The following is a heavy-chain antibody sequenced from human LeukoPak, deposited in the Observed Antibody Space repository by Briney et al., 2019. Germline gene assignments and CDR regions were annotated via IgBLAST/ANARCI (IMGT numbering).Heavy chain of an antibody. CDR1: GGSFSGYY. V-gene: IGHV4-34*01. J-gene: IGHJ4*02. CDR3: ARDFLEDTQ. CDR2: INHSGST. Sequence: PSETLSLTCAVYGGSFSGYYWSWIRQPPGKGLEWIGEINHSGSTNYNPSLKSRVTISVDTSKNQFSLKLSSVTAADTAVYYCARDFLEDTQWGQGTLGTVSS. D-gene: IGHD2-15*01.